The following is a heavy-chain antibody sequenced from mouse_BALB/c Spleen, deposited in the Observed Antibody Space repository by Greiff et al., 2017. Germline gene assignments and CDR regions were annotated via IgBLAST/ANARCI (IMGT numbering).Heavy chain of an antibody. CDR2: ISSGGST. D-gene: IGHD1-1*01. Sequence: EVQRVESGGGLVKPGGSLTLSCAASGFTFSSYAMSWVRQTPEKRLEWVASISSGGSTYYPDSVKGRFTISRDNARNILYLQMSSLRSEDTAMYYCAKGYYPYAMDYWGQGTSVTVSS. V-gene: IGHV5-6-5*01. J-gene: IGHJ4*01. CDR3: AKGYYPYAMDY. CDR1: GFTFSSYA.